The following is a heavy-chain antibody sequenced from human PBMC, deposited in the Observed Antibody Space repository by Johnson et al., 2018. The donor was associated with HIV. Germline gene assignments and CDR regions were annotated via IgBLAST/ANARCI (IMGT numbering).Heavy chain of an antibody. D-gene: IGHD3-10*02. V-gene: IGHV3-30-3*01. CDR1: GFTFSSYA. CDR3: ARGGLRLFGAFDI. CDR2: ISYDGSNK. Sequence: QMQLVESGGGVVQPGRSLRLSCAASGFTFSSYAMHWVRQAPGKGLEWVAVISYDGSNKYYADSVKGRFTISRDNSKNTLYLQMNSLRPEDTAVYYCARGGLRLFGAFDIWGQGTMVTVSS. J-gene: IGHJ3*02.